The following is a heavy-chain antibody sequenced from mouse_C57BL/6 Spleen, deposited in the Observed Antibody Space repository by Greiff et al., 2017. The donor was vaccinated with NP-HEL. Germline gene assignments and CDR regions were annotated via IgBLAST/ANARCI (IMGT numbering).Heavy chain of an antibody. Sequence: EVKVVESGGGLVKPGGSLKLSCAASGFTFSSYAMSWVRQSPEKGLEWVGTISDGGSDTYYTENVKGRSTISRDNAKNNLYLQMSHLKSADTAMYYCARDDGTWFAYWGQGTLVTVSA. CDR2: ISDGGSDT. CDR1: GFTFSSYA. D-gene: IGHD2-3*01. V-gene: IGHV5-4*01. J-gene: IGHJ3*01. CDR3: ARDDGTWFAY.